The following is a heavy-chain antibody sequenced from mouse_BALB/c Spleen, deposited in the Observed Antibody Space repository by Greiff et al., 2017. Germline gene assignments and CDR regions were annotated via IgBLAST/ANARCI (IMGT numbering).Heavy chain of an antibody. Sequence: EVHLVESGEGLVQPGGSRKLSCAASGFTFSSFGMHWVRQAPEKGLEWVAYISSGSSTIYYADTVKGRFTISRDNPKNTLFLQMTSLRSEDTAMYYCARSGYGNYESYFDYWGQGTTLTVSS. CDR3: ARSGYGNYESYFDY. CDR2: ISSGSSTI. CDR1: GFTFSSFG. D-gene: IGHD2-10*02. J-gene: IGHJ2*01. V-gene: IGHV5-17*02.